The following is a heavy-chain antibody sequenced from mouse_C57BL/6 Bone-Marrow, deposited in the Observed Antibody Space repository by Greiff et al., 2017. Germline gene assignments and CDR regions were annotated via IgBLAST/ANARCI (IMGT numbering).Heavy chain of an antibody. CDR1: GFNIKDDY. V-gene: IGHV14-4*01. J-gene: IGHJ2*01. Sequence: EVQLQQSGAELVRPGASVKLSCTASGFNIKDDYMHWVKQRPEQGLEWIGWIDPENGDTEYASKFQGKATITADTSSNTAYLQLSSLTSEDTAVYYCTTYNGYYPLFDYWGQGTTRTVSS. CDR3: TTYNGYYPLFDY. D-gene: IGHD2-3*01. CDR2: IDPENGDT.